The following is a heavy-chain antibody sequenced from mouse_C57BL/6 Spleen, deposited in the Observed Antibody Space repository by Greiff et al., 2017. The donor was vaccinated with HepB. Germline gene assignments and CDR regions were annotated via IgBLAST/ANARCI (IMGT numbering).Heavy chain of an antibody. Sequence: VQLQQSGAELARPGASVKLSCKASGYTFTSYGISWVKQRTGQGLEWIGEIYPRSGNTYYNEKFKGKATLTADKSSSTAYMELRSLTSEDSAVYFCARDLVSGGYWGQGTTLTVSS. CDR3: ARDLVSGGY. CDR1: GYTFTSYG. V-gene: IGHV1-81*01. J-gene: IGHJ2*01. CDR2: IYPRSGNT. D-gene: IGHD3-1*01.